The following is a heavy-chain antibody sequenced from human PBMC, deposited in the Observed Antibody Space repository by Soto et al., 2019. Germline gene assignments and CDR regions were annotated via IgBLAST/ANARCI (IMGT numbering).Heavy chain of an antibody. V-gene: IGHV4-34*01. J-gene: IGHJ6*02. CDR2: INHRGGT. Sequence: NPSETLSLTWAVYGGSFSGYYWSWLRQPPGKGLEWIGEINHRGGTHYNPTLKIRVTIAVDTSKNQLSLKLSPGTAADSAVYYCAIGGRAARGAGYYYYYDGMDVGGQGTTVTVSS. D-gene: IGHD6-6*01. CDR3: AIGGRAARGAGYYYYYDGMDV. CDR1: GGSFSGYY.